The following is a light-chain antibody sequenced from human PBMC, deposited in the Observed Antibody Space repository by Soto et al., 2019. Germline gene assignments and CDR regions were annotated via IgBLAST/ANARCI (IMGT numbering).Light chain of an antibody. J-gene: IGKJ4*01. CDR2: KVS. Sequence: DVVMTQSPLSLPVTLGQPASISCRSSQSLVHSDGITYLNWFQQRPGQSPRRLIYKVSYRDSGVPDRFSGSGSGTDFTPKISRVEAEDVGTSYCMQSTHWPPITFGGGTKVEIK. CDR1: QSLVHSDGITY. CDR3: MQSTHWPPIT. V-gene: IGKV2-30*02.